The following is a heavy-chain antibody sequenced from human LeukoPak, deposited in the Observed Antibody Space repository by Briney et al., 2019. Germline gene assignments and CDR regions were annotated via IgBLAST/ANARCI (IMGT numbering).Heavy chain of an antibody. D-gene: IGHD2-15*01. CDR3: AKEFCSGGSCNLDY. Sequence: GGSLRLSCAASGFTFSDYYMSWVRQAPGKGLEWVSYISSTSTYTNYADSVKGRFTISRDNAKNSLYLQMNSLRAEDTAVYYCAKEFCSGGSCNLDYWGQGILVTVSS. J-gene: IGHJ4*02. V-gene: IGHV3-11*05. CDR1: GFTFSDYY. CDR2: ISSTSTYT.